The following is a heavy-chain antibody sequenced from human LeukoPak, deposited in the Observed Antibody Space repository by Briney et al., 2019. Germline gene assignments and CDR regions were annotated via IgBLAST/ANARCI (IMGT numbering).Heavy chain of an antibody. Sequence: GSNKYYADSVKGRFTISRDNSKNTLYLQMNSLRAEDTAVYYCAKVPPPYGGYETPYYYYGMDVWGQGTTVTVSS. V-gene: IGHV3-30*02. CDR3: AKVPPPYGGYETPYYYYGMDV. J-gene: IGHJ6*02. CDR2: GSNK. D-gene: IGHD5-12*01.